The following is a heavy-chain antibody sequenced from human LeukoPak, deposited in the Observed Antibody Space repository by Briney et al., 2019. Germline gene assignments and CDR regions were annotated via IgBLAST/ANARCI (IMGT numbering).Heavy chain of an antibody. CDR2: SNHSGST. CDR1: GGSFSGYY. V-gene: IGHV4-34*01. Sequence: MASETLSLTCAVYGGSFSGYYWSWIRQPPGKGLEWIGESNHSGSTNYNPSLKSRVTISVDTSKNQFSLKLSSVTAADTAVYYCARTRARITMIVVAPPHAFDIWGQGTMVTVSS. D-gene: IGHD3-22*01. CDR3: ARTRARITMIVVAPPHAFDI. J-gene: IGHJ3*02.